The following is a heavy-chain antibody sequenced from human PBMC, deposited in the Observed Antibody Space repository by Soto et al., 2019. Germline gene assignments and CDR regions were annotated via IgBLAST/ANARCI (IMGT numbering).Heavy chain of an antibody. V-gene: IGHV5-51*01. CDR2: IYPGDSDT. CDR3: ARHRRYSSYYSYYGMDV. D-gene: IGHD6-13*01. J-gene: IGHJ6*02. CDR1: GYSFTSYW. Sequence: GESLKISCKGSGYSFTSYWIGWVRQMPGKGLEWMGIIYPGDSDTRYSPSFQGQVTISADKSISTAYLQWSSLKASDTAMYYCARHRRYSSYYSYYGMDVWGQGTTVTVSS.